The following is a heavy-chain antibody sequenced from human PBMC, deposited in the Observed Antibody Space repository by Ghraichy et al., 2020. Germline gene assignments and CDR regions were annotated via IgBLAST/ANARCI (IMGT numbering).Heavy chain of an antibody. CDR3: ARHAAPTMVRGVTTLNWFDP. CDR2: IYYSGST. Sequence: SETLSLTCTVSGGSISSSSYYWGWIRQPPGKGLEWIGSIYYSGSTYYNPSLKSRVTISVDTSKNQFSLKLSSVTAADTAVYYCARHAAPTMVRGVTTLNWFDPWGQGTLVTVSS. CDR1: GGSISSSSYY. D-gene: IGHD3-10*01. V-gene: IGHV4-39*01. J-gene: IGHJ5*02.